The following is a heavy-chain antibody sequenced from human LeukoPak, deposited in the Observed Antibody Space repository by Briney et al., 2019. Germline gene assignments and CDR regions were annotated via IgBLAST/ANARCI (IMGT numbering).Heavy chain of an antibody. D-gene: IGHD6-13*01. CDR2: ISAYNGNT. CDR1: GYTFTSYG. Sequence: EASVKVSCKASGYTFTSYGISWVRQAPGQGLEWMGWISAYNGNTNYAQKLQGRVTMTTDTSTSTAYMELRSLRAEDTAVYYCARAGQPLKEQQLVGYMDVWGKGTTVTVSS. CDR3: ARAGQPLKEQQLVGYMDV. V-gene: IGHV1-18*01. J-gene: IGHJ6*03.